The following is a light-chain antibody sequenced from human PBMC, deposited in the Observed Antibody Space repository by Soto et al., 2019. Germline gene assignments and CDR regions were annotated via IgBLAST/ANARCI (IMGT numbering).Light chain of an antibody. CDR1: QSISSL. CDR3: QQRSNWIT. V-gene: IGKV1-5*01. Sequence: DIQMTQSPSTLSASVGDRVTITCRASQSISSLLAWYQQKPGKAPKLLIYDASSLESGVPSRFSGSGSGTEFTLTISSLEPEDFAVYYCQQRSNWITFGQGTRLEIK. CDR2: DAS. J-gene: IGKJ5*01.